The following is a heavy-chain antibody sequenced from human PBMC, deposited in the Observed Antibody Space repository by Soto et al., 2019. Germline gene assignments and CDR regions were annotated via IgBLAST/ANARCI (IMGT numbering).Heavy chain of an antibody. CDR3: ARLTDLYITFDY. CDR2: IYWDDDR. CDR1: GFSISANEAG. V-gene: IGHV2-5*02. J-gene: IGHJ4*02. D-gene: IGHD3-10*01. Sequence: GPTLGNPTQTRTLTCTFSGFSISANEAGVGWIRQPPGKALEWLGIIYWDDDRRYNPLLASRLTITKDSAKNQVFLAMTNMDAVDTSTYYCARLTDLYITFDYWGQGAPVT.